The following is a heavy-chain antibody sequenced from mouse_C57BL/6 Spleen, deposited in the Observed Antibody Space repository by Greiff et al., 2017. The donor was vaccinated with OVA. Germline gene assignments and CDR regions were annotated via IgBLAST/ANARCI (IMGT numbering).Heavy chain of an antibody. J-gene: IGHJ4*01. V-gene: IGHV5-6*01. CDR3: ARQREYDYDAMDY. Sequence: EVKLVESGGDLVKPGGSLKLSCAASGFTFSSYGMSWVRQTPDKRLEWVATISSGGSYTYYPDSVKGRFTISRDNAKNTLYLQMSSLKSEDTAMYYCARQREYDYDAMDYWGQGTSVTVSS. CDR2: ISSGGSYT. CDR1: GFTFSSYG. D-gene: IGHD2-10*02.